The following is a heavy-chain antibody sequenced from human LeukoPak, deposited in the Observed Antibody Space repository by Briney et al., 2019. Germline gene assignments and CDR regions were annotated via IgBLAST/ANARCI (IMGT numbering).Heavy chain of an antibody. D-gene: IGHD6-19*01. CDR2: INPNSGGT. J-gene: IGHJ5*02. V-gene: IGHV1-2*02. CDR1: GYTFTGYY. CDR3: ARERKSQQWLVPRWFDP. Sequence: GASVKVSCKASGYTFTGYYMHWVRQAPGQGLEWMGWINPNSGGTNYAQKFQGRVTMTRDTSISTAYMELSRLRSDDTAVYYCARERKSQQWLVPRWFDPWGQGTLVTVSS.